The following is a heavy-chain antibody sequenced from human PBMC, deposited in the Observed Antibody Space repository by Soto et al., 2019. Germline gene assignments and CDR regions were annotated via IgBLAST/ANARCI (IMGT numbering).Heavy chain of an antibody. CDR3: ANSGSPRGGAKSFDS. V-gene: IGHV3-21*01. D-gene: IGHD6-19*01. Sequence: EVQLVESGGGLVKPGVSLRLSCAASGFTFSSDSMNWFRQAPGKGLEWVSSISSRSSYIDYADSVKGRCTISRDKAKNSLYLQMNSLRAEDTAVYYCANSGSPRGGAKSFDSSGQGTLVTVSS. CDR2: ISSRSSYI. J-gene: IGHJ4*02. CDR1: GFTFSSDS.